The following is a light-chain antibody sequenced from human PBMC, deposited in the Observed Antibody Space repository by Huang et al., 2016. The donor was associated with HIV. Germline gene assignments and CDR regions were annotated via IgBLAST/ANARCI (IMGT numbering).Light chain of an antibody. CDR1: QGIRSY. CDR3: QQLDSYPYT. CDR2: AAS. J-gene: IGKJ2*01. V-gene: IGKV1-9*01. Sequence: IQLTQSPSSLSASVGDRVTLTCRASQGIRSYLAWYQQKPGKAPKLLIFAASTLQSGVPSRFSGSGSGTDVALTISSLQPEDSAIYYCQQLDSYPYTFGQGTKLEIK.